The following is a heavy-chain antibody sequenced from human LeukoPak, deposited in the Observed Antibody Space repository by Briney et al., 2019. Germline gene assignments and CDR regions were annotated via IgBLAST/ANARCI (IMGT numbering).Heavy chain of an antibody. D-gene: IGHD3-3*01. CDR2: ISGSGGST. CDR1: GFTFSSYA. CDR3: AKDWYRTVSRSGYVDY. V-gene: IGHV3-23*01. Sequence: GGSLRLSCATSGFTFSSYAMSWVRQAPGKELEWVSGISGSGGSTYYADSVKGRFTISRDNSENTLSLQMNSLRAEDTAVYYCAKDWYRTVSRSGYVDYWGQGTLVTVSP. J-gene: IGHJ4*02.